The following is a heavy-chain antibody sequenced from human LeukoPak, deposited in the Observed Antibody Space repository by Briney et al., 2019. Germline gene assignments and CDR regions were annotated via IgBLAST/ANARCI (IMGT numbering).Heavy chain of an antibody. J-gene: IGHJ4*02. Sequence: PSETLSLTCAVYGGSFSGYYWSWIRQPPGKGLEWIGEINHSGSTNYNPSLKSRVTISVDTSKNQFSLKLSFVTAADTAVYYCARASGYSSGWYLLFDYWGQGTLVTVSS. CDR3: ARASGYSSGWYLLFDY. D-gene: IGHD6-19*01. V-gene: IGHV4-34*01. CDR2: INHSGST. CDR1: GGSFSGYY.